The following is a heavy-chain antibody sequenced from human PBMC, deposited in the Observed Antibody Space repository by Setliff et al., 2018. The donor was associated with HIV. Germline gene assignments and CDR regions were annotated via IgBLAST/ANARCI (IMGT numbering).Heavy chain of an antibody. Sequence: SETLSLTCAVYGGSFRGYYWSWIRQPPGKGLEWIGEINHSGSTNYNPSLKSRVTISLDTSKNQFSLNLSSVTAADTAMYYCARDSIAVAGIGHYFDYWGRGTLVTVSS. CDR3: ARDSIAVAGIGHYFDY. CDR2: INHSGST. V-gene: IGHV4-34*01. J-gene: IGHJ4*02. CDR1: GGSFRGYY. D-gene: IGHD6-19*01.